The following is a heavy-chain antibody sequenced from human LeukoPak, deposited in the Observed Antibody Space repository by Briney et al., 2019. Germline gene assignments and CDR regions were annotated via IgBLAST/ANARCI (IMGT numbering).Heavy chain of an antibody. V-gene: IGHV1-46*01. Sequence: ASVTVSCKASGYTLGTYYMHWVRQAPGQGLECMGIIRPSSSITTYAQKFQGRVIVTRDMSTSTVYMELSGLTSEDTAVYYCARARYGGDQIDYWGQGTLVIVSS. J-gene: IGHJ4*02. CDR2: IRPSSSIT. D-gene: IGHD2-21*02. CDR1: GYTLGTYY. CDR3: ARARYGGDQIDY.